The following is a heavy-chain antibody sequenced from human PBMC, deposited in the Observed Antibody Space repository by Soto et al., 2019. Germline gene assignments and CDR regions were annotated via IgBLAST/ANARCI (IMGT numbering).Heavy chain of an antibody. V-gene: IGHV4-61*01. J-gene: IGHJ4*02. CDR3: ARDISGYSRAFDL. CDR2: IYSSGNT. Sequence: PSETLSLTCTVSGDSVSSYNYYWTWIRHSPGNGLEWVGYIYSSGNTKYNPSLKNRVTISLHTSSNQFSLNLTSVTAADTAVYYCARDISGYSRAFDLWGQGPMITV. D-gene: IGHD5-18*01. CDR1: GDSVSSYNYY.